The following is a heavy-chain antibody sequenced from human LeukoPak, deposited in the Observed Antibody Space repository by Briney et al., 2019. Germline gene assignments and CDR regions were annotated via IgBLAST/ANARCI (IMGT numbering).Heavy chain of an antibody. CDR1: GFTFSSYA. Sequence: GGSLRLSCAASGFTFSSYAMSWVRQAPGKGLEWVSSISGGGSSTYDAYSVKGRFTISRDNSKNTLYLQMNSLGAEDTAVYHCAKGLNAYCTSTSCYREYYFDYWGQGTLVTVSS. CDR3: AKGLNAYCTSTSCYREYYFDY. J-gene: IGHJ4*02. V-gene: IGHV3-23*01. D-gene: IGHD2-2*01. CDR2: ISGGGSST.